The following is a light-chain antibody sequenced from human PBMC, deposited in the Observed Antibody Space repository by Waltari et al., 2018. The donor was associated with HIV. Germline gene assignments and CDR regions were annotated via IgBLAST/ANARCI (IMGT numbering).Light chain of an antibody. CDR3: QSFDSGLTAVV. Sequence: QSVLTQPPSVSGAPGQRVSISCTGSSSNLGAGFDAQWYQQLPGAAPRLLLYDNNQRPSAVPGRVSGSRSGTSASLAITGLQADDEADYYCQSFDSGLTAVVFGGGTKLTVL. CDR1: SSNLGAGFD. CDR2: DNN. V-gene: IGLV1-40*01. J-gene: IGLJ2*01.